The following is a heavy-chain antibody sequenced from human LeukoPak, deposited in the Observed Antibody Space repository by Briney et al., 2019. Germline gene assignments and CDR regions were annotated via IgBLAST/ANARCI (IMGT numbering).Heavy chain of an antibody. CDR2: IYYSGST. J-gene: IGHJ5*02. V-gene: IGHV4-59*01. CDR1: GGSISSYY. D-gene: IGHD2-2*01. CDR3: ARDRYLSCSSTSCYQYNWFDP. Sequence: PSETLSLTCTVSGGSISSYYWSWIRQPPGKGLEWIGYIYYSGSTNYNPSLKGRVTISVDTSKNQFSLKLSSVTAADTAVYYCARDRYLSCSSTSCYQYNWFDPWGQGTLVTVSS.